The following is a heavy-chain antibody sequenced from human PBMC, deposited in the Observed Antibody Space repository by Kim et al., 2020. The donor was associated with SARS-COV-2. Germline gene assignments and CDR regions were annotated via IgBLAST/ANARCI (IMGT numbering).Heavy chain of an antibody. CDR3: AKDLGVCTNGVCYRGLFDY. J-gene: IGHJ4*02. CDR1: GFTFSSYG. CDR2: ISYDGSNK. D-gene: IGHD2-8*01. V-gene: IGHV3-30*18. Sequence: GGSLRLSCAASGFTFSSYGMHWVRQAPGKGLEWVAVISYDGSNKYYADSVKGRFTISRDNSKNTLYLQMNSLRAEDTAVYYCAKDLGVCTNGVCYRGLFDYWGQGTLVTVSS.